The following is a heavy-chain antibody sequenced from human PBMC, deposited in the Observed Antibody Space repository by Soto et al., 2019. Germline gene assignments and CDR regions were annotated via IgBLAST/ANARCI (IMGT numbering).Heavy chain of an antibody. Sequence: GGSLRLSCAASGFTFDDYAMHWVRQAPGKGLEWVSGISWNSGSIGYADSVKGRFTISRDNAKNSLYLQMNSLRAEDTALYYCAKDIGKGSGSYLYFDYWGQGTLVTVSS. CDR2: ISWNSGSI. J-gene: IGHJ4*02. CDR1: GFTFDDYA. D-gene: IGHD3-10*01. V-gene: IGHV3-9*01. CDR3: AKDIGKGSGSYLYFDY.